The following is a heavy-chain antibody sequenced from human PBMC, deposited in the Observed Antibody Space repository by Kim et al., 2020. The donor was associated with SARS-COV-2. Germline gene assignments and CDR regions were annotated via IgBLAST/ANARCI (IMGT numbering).Heavy chain of an antibody. J-gene: IGHJ3*01. CDR2: INPQTGGT. Sequence: ASVKVSCKASGYTFTDDYLQWVRQAPGQGLEWMGWINPQTGGTRYAQRYQGRVTMTRDTSISTAYMEMNRLRSDDTAVYYCARFRGSPVNAFDLWGQGTVVTVS. CDR3: ARFRGSPVNAFDL. CDR1: GYTFTDDY. D-gene: IGHD3-10*01. V-gene: IGHV1-2*02.